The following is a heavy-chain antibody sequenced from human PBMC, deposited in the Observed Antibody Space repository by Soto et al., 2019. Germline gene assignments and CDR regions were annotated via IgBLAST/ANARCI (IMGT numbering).Heavy chain of an antibody. D-gene: IGHD1-26*01. V-gene: IGHV3-23*01. CDR1: GFIFENFG. Sequence: GGSLRLSCAASGFIFENFGMSWVRQSPGKGLEWISSISGSGFKKYYADSVKGRFTISRDNSKSTVYLELNNLSAEDTAVYHCAKNQGVELVPLATVDWFDPWGQGSVVTVSS. CDR3: AKNQGVELVPLATVDWFDP. CDR2: ISGSGFKK. J-gene: IGHJ5*02.